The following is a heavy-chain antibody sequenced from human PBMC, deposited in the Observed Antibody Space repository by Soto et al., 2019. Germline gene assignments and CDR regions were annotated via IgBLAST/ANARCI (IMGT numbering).Heavy chain of an antibody. J-gene: IGHJ6*02. CDR3: ARQKLEYQLLSPYYYYGMDV. CDR1: GYSFTSYW. V-gene: IGHV5-51*01. CDR2: IYPGDSDT. Sequence: GESLKISCKGSGYSFTSYWIGWVRQMPGEGLEWMGIIYPGDSDTRYSPSLQGQVTISADKSISTAYLQWSSLKASDTAMYYCARQKLEYQLLSPYYYYGMDVWGQGTTVTVSS. D-gene: IGHD2-2*01.